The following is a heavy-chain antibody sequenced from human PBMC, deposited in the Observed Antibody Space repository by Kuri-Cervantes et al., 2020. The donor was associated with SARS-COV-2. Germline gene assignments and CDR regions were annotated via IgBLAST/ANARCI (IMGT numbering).Heavy chain of an antibody. D-gene: IGHD1-26*01. Sequence: GESLKISCAASGFTFSSYWMSWVRQAPGKGLEWVANIKQDGSEKYYVDSVKGRFTISRDNAKNSLYLQMNSLRAEDTAVYYCAKVIRSGSYYTEYFQHWGQGTLVTVSS. V-gene: IGHV3-7*03. CDR2: IKQDGSEK. CDR3: AKVIRSGSYYTEYFQH. J-gene: IGHJ1*01. CDR1: GFTFSSYW.